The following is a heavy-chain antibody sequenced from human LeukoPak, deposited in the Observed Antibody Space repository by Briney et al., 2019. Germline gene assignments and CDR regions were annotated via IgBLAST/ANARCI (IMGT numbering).Heavy chain of an antibody. CDR3: ASRNQWELLRGEAFDI. V-gene: IGHV3-48*03. CDR1: GFTFSSYE. J-gene: IGHJ3*02. Sequence: GGSLRLSCAASGFTFSSYEMNWVRQAPGKGLEWISYISSSGSTIYYADSVKGRFTISRDNAKNSLYLQMNSLRAEDTAVYYCASRNQWELLRGEAFDIWGQGTMVTVSS. D-gene: IGHD1-26*01. CDR2: ISSSGSTI.